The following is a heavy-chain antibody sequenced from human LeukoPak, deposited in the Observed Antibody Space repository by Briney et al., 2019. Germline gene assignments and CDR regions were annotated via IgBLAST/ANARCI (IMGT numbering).Heavy chain of an antibody. CDR3: ARDFGRGYSGYDSN. V-gene: IGHV1-2*02. J-gene: IGHJ4*02. Sequence: ASVKVSCKASGYTFTGYYMHWVRQAPGQGLEWMGWINPNSGGTNYAQKFQGGVTMTRDTSISTAYMELSRLRSDDTAVYYCARDFGRGYSGYDSNWGQGTLVTVSS. CDR1: GYTFTGYY. D-gene: IGHD5-12*01. CDR2: INPNSGGT.